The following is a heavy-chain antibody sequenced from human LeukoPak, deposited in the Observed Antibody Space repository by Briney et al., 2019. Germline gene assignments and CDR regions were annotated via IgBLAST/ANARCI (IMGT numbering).Heavy chain of an antibody. CDR3: TRAPAGSRFDF. V-gene: IGHV3-74*01. CDR2: IDSDGSNT. Sequence: PGGSLRLSCAASGFTFSNYWMHWVRQAPGKGRVWVSRIDSDGSNTNYADSVKGRFAISRDNAKNTLYLQMKSLRAEDTAVYYCTRAPAGSRFDFWGQGTLVTVSS. J-gene: IGHJ4*02. D-gene: IGHD1-26*01. CDR1: GFTFSNYW.